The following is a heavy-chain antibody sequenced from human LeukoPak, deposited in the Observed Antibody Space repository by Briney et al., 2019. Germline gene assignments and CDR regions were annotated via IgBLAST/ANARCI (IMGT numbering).Heavy chain of an antibody. CDR1: GYTFTGYY. CDR2: INPNSGGT. CDR3: ARGVTARGFYYYMDI. V-gene: IGHV1-2*02. J-gene: IGHJ6*03. Sequence: ASVKVSCTAFGYTFTGYYIHRVRQAPGQGLEWIGWINPNSGGTNSAQKIQGRVTMTRDTSISTAYMELSRLTSDDTAVYSCARGVTARGFYYYMDIWGKGTTVTISS. D-gene: IGHD2-21*02.